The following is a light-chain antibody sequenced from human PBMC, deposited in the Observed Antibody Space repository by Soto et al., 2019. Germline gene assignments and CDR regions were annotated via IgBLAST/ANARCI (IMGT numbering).Light chain of an antibody. Sequence: QSVLTQPPSASGSPGQSVTISCTGTSSDVGGYNYVSWYQQHPGRAPKLTIYEVSKRPSGVPDRFPGSKSGNTASLTVSGLQAEDEADYYCSSYAGSNNLGVFGTGTKVTVL. CDR2: EVS. V-gene: IGLV2-8*01. CDR3: SSYAGSNNLGV. CDR1: SSDVGGYNY. J-gene: IGLJ1*01.